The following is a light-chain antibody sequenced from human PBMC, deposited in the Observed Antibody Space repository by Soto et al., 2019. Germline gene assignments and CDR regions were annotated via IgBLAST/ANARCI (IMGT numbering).Light chain of an antibody. V-gene: IGLV2-14*03. J-gene: IGLJ3*02. CDR3: SSYTRTIALV. Sequence: QSALTQPASVSGSPGQSITISCTGTSSDVGAYTYVSWYQQHPDKAPKLLIYDVSNRPSGVSNRFSGSKSGNTASLTISGLHAEDEADYYCSSYTRTIALVFGGGTKLTVL. CDR2: DVS. CDR1: SSDVGAYTY.